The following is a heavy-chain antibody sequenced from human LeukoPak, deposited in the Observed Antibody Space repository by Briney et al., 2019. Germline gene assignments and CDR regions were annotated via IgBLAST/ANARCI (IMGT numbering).Heavy chain of an antibody. CDR1: GFTFSNAW. Sequence: GGSLRLSCAASGFTFSNAWMTWVRQAPGKGLEWVGRIKPKTDGGTTEYAAPVKDRFTISRDDSKNTLYLQMNSLKTEDTAVYYCTTREVGSWYGALPYWGQGTLVTVSS. D-gene: IGHD6-13*01. CDR2: IKPKTDGGTT. J-gene: IGHJ4*02. CDR3: TTREVGSWYGALPY. V-gene: IGHV3-15*01.